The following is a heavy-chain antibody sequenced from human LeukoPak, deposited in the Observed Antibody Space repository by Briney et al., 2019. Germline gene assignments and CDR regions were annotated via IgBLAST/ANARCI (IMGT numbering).Heavy chain of an antibody. J-gene: IGHJ6*02. CDR2: IYYSGST. CDR3: ARANNYCSSTSCYGMDV. CDR1: GGSISSYY. Sequence: PSETLSLTCTVSGGSISSYYWSWIRQPPGKGLEWIGYIYYSGSTYYNPSLKSRVTISVDTSKNQFSLKLSSVTAADTAVYYCARANNYCSSTSCYGMDVWGQGTTVTVSS. V-gene: IGHV4-59*08. D-gene: IGHD2-2*01.